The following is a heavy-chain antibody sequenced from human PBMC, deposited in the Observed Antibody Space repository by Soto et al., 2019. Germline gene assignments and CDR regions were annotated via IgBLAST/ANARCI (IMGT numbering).Heavy chain of an antibody. V-gene: IGHV5-51*01. J-gene: IGHJ3*02. CDR1: GYSFNSHW. CDR2: IYPGDSDT. CDR3: ARVEGYYYDSSGFDAFDI. Sequence: PGESLKISCKGSGYSFNSHWIGWVRQMPGQGLEWMGIIYPGDSDTRYSPSFQGQVTISADKSTNTAYLEWSSLKSSDTAMYYCARVEGYYYDSSGFDAFDIWGQGTMVTVSS. D-gene: IGHD3-22*01.